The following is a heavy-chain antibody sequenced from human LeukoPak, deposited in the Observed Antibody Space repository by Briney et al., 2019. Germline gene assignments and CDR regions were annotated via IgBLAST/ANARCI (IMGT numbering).Heavy chain of an antibody. CDR2: MWYDGSKD. Sequence: GKSLRLSCAASGFSFSTYGIHWVRQAPGKGLEWVAVMWYDGSKDYYADSVQGRFTISRDTSKNTLYLQMNKLRAEDTAVYYCAKDRETYEYTFDYWGPGTLVTVSS. CDR3: AKDRETYEYTFDY. J-gene: IGHJ4*02. CDR1: GFSFSTYG. D-gene: IGHD3-16*01. V-gene: IGHV3-33*06.